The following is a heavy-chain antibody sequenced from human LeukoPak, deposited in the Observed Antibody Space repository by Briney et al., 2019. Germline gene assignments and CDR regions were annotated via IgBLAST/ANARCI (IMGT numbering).Heavy chain of an antibody. CDR2: IYYSGST. CDR3: ARHTKRVGNWFDP. Sequence: PSETLSLTCTVSGGSISSYYWSWIRQPPGKGLEWIGYIYYSGSTSYNPSLKSRVTISVDTSKNQFSLKLSSVTAADTAVYYCARHTKRVGNWFDPWGQGTLVTVSS. V-gene: IGHV4-59*08. J-gene: IGHJ5*02. CDR1: GGSISSYY. D-gene: IGHD1-26*01.